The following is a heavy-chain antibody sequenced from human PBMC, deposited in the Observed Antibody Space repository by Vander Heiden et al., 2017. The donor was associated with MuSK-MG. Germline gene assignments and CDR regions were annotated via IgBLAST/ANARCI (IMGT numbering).Heavy chain of an antibody. CDR1: GFTSSTYS. D-gene: IGHD2-15*01. V-gene: IGHV3-48*02. Sequence: EVQLVESGGGLVQPGGSLRLSCAASGFTSSTYSMNWVRQAPGKGLEWVSYISSSSSTIYYADSVKGRFTISRDNAKNSLYLQMNSLRDEDTAVYYCARYCSGGSCYAPAFDYWGQGTLVTVSS. J-gene: IGHJ4*02. CDR2: ISSSSSTI. CDR3: ARYCSGGSCYAPAFDY.